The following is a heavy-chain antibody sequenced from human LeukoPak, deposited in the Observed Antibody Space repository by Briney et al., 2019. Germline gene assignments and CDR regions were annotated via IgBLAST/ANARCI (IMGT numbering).Heavy chain of an antibody. Sequence: GGSLRLSCAASRFTFSSYSMNWVRQAPGKGLEWVSSISSSSSYIYYADSVKGRFTISRDNSKNTLYLQMNSLRAEDTAVYYCAKDDYYDTSGYRDWGQGTLVTVSS. CDR1: RFTFSSYS. J-gene: IGHJ4*02. V-gene: IGHV3-21*01. CDR3: AKDDYYDTSGYRD. CDR2: ISSSSSYI. D-gene: IGHD3-22*01.